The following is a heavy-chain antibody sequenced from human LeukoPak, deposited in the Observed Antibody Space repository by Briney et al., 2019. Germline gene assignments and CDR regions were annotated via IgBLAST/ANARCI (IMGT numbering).Heavy chain of an antibody. CDR3: ARGTYYYEF. J-gene: IGHJ4*02. V-gene: IGHV3-7*04. CDR1: KFTFSDYY. Sequence: GGSLRLSCAASKFTFSDYYMTWVRQAPGKGPEWVAYMNQFGTEIKYLDSVKGRFTISRDNAKNSLYLSMTSLTADDTAVYNCARGTYYYEFWGQGTLVIVSS. D-gene: IGHD3/OR15-3a*01. CDR2: MNQFGTEI.